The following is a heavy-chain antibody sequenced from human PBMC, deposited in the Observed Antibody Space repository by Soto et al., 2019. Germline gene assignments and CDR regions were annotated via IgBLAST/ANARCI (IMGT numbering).Heavy chain of an antibody. J-gene: IGHJ6*02. V-gene: IGHV3-23*01. CDR3: AKDAYRLGYCSSTSCYMVFNYYGMDV. D-gene: IGHD2-2*02. Sequence: GGSLRLSCAASGFTFSSYAMSWVRQAPGKVLEWVSAISGSGGSTYYADSVKGRFTISRDNSKNTLYLQMNSLRAEDTAVYYCAKDAYRLGYCSSTSCYMVFNYYGMDVWGQGTTVTVSS. CDR2: ISGSGGST. CDR1: GFTFSSYA.